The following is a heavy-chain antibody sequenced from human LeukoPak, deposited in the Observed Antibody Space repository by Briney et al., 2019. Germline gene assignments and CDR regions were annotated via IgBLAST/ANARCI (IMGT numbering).Heavy chain of an antibody. CDR2: ISSSGSTI. CDR1: GFTFSSYE. D-gene: IGHD6-19*01. CDR3: ARTYSSGPIIY. J-gene: IGHJ4*02. Sequence: GGSLRLSCAASGFTFSSYEMNWVRQAPGKGLEWVSYISSSGSTIYYADSVKGRFTISRDNAKNSLYLQMNSLRAEDTAVYYCARTYSSGPIIYWGQGTLVTVSS. V-gene: IGHV3-48*03.